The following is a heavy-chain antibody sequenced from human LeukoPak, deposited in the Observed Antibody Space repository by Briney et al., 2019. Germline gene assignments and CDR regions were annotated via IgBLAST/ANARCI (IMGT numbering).Heavy chain of an antibody. Sequence: SETLSLTCTVSAGSISGTSYYWGWIRQPPGKGLEWIGSIYYSGSAYYNPSLKSRVTISVDTSKNQFSLKLSSVTAADTAVYYCARHSSMTTVTFDYWGQGTLVIVSS. CDR3: ARHSSMTTVTFDY. V-gene: IGHV4-39*01. CDR1: AGSISGTSYY. D-gene: IGHD4-17*01. CDR2: IYYSGSA. J-gene: IGHJ4*02.